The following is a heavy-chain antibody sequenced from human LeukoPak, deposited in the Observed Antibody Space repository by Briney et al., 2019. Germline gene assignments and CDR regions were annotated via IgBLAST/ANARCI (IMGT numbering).Heavy chain of an antibody. CDR2: ISSSGSTI. CDR1: GFTFGIYA. CDR3: ARSSKKWELLGYYYYYYMDV. Sequence: PGGSLRLSCAASGFTFGIYAMNWVRQAPGKGLEWVSYISSSGSTIYYADSVKGRFTISRDNAKNSLYLQMNSLRAEDTAVYYCARSSKKWELLGYYYYYYMDVWGKGTTVTISS. J-gene: IGHJ6*03. V-gene: IGHV3-48*03. D-gene: IGHD1-26*01.